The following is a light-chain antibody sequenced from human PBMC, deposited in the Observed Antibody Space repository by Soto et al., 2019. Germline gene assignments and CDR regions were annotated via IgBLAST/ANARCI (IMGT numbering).Light chain of an antibody. CDR1: SSDVGGSNS. CDR3: SSYTINGAPLV. V-gene: IGLV2-14*01. J-gene: IGLJ1*01. Sequence: QSALTQPASVSGSPGQSITISCTGTSSDVGGSNSLSWYQQNPGQVPKLIIYDVSRRPSGISIRFSGSKSGNTASLTISGLQAEDEADYYCSSYTINGAPLVFGTGTKLTVL. CDR2: DVS.